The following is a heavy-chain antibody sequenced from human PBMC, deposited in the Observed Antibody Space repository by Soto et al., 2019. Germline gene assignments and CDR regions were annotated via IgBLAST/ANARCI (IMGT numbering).Heavy chain of an antibody. V-gene: IGHV3-30-3*01. CDR3: AREAYYYYYGLDV. CDR2: ISYDGSNK. Sequence: GGSLRLSCAASGFTFSSYAMHWVRQAPGKGLEWVAVISYDGSNKYYADSVKGRFTISRDNSKNTLYLQMNSLRAEDTAVYYCAREAYYYYYGLDVWGQGTTVTVS. J-gene: IGHJ6*02. CDR1: GFTFSSYA.